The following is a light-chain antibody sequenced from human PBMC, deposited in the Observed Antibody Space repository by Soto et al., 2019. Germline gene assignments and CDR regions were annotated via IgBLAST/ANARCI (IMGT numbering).Light chain of an antibody. V-gene: IGKV4-1*01. CDR3: PQYYSTPLT. CDR1: QSVFYNSNKKHY. CDR2: WAS. J-gene: IGKJ4*01. Sequence: DSVMTQSPDSLAVSLGERATINCKPSQSVFYNSNKKHYLAWLQHKPGQPPRLLIYWASTRESGVPDRFSGSGSGKDFTVTISSLQPEEVAVYDCPQYYSTPLTVGGGTKVEIK.